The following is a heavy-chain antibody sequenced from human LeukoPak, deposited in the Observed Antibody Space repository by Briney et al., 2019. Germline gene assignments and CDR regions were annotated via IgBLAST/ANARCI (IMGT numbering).Heavy chain of an antibody. CDR1: GGSFSGYY. V-gene: IGHV4-34*01. CDR3: ASYTSPRP. D-gene: IGHD3-16*01. Sequence: PSETLSLTCAVYGGSFSGYYWSWIRQPPGKGPEWIGEINHSGSTNYNPSLKSRVTISVDTSKNQFSLKLSSVTAADTAVYYCASYTSPRPWGQGTLVTVSS. CDR2: INHSGST. J-gene: IGHJ5*02.